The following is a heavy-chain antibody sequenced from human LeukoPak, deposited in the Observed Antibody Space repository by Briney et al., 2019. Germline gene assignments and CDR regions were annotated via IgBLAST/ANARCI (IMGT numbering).Heavy chain of an antibody. D-gene: IGHD6-13*01. J-gene: IGHJ4*02. CDR3: ARDGSSWNFDY. V-gene: IGHV3-11*01. Sequence: KPGGSLRLSCAASGFTCSDHYMSWIRQAPGKGLEWVSYISSSSSTIFYADSVKGRFTISRDNAKKSLYLQMNSLRAEDTAVYYCARDGSSWNFDYWGQGILVTVTS. CDR1: GFTCSDHY. CDR2: ISSSSSTI.